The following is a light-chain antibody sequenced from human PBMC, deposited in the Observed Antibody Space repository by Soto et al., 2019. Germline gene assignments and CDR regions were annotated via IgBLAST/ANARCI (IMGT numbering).Light chain of an antibody. J-gene: IGKJ1*01. CDR1: QSVRSN. CDR3: QQYDNWPRT. CDR2: DAS. V-gene: IGKV3-15*01. Sequence: EKVMTQSPATLSVSPVERATLSCRASQSVRSNLAWYQQKPGQPPRLLIYDASTRATRIPSRFSGSGSGTEFTLTISSLQSEDFAVYYCQQYDNWPRTFGQGTKVDIK.